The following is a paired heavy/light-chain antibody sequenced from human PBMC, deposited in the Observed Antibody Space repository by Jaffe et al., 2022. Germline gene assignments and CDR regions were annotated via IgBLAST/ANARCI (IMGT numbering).Light chain of an antibody. Sequence: DIQMTQSPSTLSASIGDRVTITCRASQSITTWLAWYQQKPGKAPKLLIYKASNLESGVPSRFSGSGSGTDFTLTITSLQPDDFATYYCQQYYIDSTFGPGTKVDFK. V-gene: IGKV1-5*03. CDR2: KAS. J-gene: IGKJ3*01. CDR1: QSITTW. CDR3: QQYYIDST.
Heavy chain of an antibody. CDR3: AREAVEAEGRRMFDS. D-gene: IGHD6-13*01. Sequence: QVQLQESGPGLVKPSETLSLTCTVSGYSISNGYRWAWIRQPPGKSLEWIGGFYHGGNTYQTPSLQSRVTISEDTSKNQFSLKMNSVTAADTAVYYCAREAVEAEGRRMFDSWGQGTLVTVSS. CDR2: FYHGGNT. CDR1: GYSISNGYR. V-gene: IGHV4-38-2*02. J-gene: IGHJ4*02.